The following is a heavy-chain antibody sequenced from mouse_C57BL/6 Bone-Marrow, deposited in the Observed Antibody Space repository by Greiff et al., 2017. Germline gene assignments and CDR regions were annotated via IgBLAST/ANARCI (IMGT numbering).Heavy chain of an antibody. J-gene: IGHJ4*01. CDR1: GYTFTSYW. D-gene: IGHD1-1*01. Sequence: VQLQQPGAELVRPGTSVKLSCKASGYTFTSYWMHWVKQRPGQGLEWIGVIDPSDSYTNYNQKFKGKATLTVDTSSSTAYMQLSSLTSEDSAVYYCARGYYGSIRYALDYWGQGTSVTVSS. CDR2: IDPSDSYT. V-gene: IGHV1-59*01. CDR3: ARGYYGSIRYALDY.